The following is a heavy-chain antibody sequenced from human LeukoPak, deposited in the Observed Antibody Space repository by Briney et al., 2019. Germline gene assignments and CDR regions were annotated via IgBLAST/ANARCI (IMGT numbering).Heavy chain of an antibody. CDR3: ARIYDSSGPSFDY. CDR2: ISSSSSYI. CDR1: GFTFSSYS. J-gene: IGHJ4*02. D-gene: IGHD3-22*01. Sequence: PGGSLRLSCAASGFTFSSYSMNWVRRAPGKGLEWVSSISSSSSYIYYADSVKGRFTISRDNAKNSLYLQMNSLRAEDTAVYYCARIYDSSGPSFDYWGQGTLVTVSS. V-gene: IGHV3-21*01.